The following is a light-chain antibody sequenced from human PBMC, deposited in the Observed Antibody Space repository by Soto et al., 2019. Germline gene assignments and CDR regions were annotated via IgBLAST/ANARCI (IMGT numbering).Light chain of an antibody. CDR3: QHYNYWPYT. Sequence: VLSQSPGRVSLSPGERATLSCRASQSVPSTYFAWYQQKPGQPPRLLIYDASTRATGVPARFSGSGSGTDFTLTISSLQSEDFAVYYCQHYNYWPYTFGQGTKVDIK. CDR1: QSVPSTY. J-gene: IGKJ2*01. CDR2: DAS. V-gene: IGKV3-15*01.